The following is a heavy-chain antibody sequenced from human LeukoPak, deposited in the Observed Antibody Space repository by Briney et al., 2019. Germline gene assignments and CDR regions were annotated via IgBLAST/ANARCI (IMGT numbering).Heavy chain of an antibody. CDR2: VTSSGSTI. CDR3: AGALGLAFDI. V-gene: IGHV3-48*03. CDR1: GFTFSSYE. D-gene: IGHD3/OR15-3a*01. Sequence: GGSLRLSCAASGFTFSSYEMNWVRQAPGKGLEWVSYVTSSGSTIYYADSVKGRFTISRDNAKNSLYLQMNSLRAEDTAVYYCAGALGLAFDIWGRGTMVTVSS. J-gene: IGHJ3*02.